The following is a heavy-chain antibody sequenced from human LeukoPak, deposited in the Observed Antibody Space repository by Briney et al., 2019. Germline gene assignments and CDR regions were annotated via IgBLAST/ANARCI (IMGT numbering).Heavy chain of an antibody. Sequence: GGSPRLSCAASGFIFSDYYMSWIRQAPGKGLEWVSYISSSGITIYYADSVKGRFTISRDNAKNSLYLQMNSLRAEDTAVYYCARGKTGSFYSRSYYMDVWGKGTTVTVSS. CDR2: ISSSGITI. D-gene: IGHD3-10*01. CDR1: GFIFSDYY. CDR3: ARGKTGSFYSRSYYMDV. V-gene: IGHV3-11*01. J-gene: IGHJ6*03.